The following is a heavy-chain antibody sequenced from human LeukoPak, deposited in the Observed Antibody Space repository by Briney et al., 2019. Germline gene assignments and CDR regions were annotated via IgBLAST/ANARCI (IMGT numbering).Heavy chain of an antibody. CDR2: TYYRSKRYN. V-gene: IGHV6-1*01. CDR1: GDSVSSNSAA. J-gene: IGHJ6*03. Sequence: SQTLSLTCAISGDSVSSNSAAWNWIRQSPSRGLEWLGRTYYRSKRYNDYAVSVKSRITINPDTSKNQFSLQLNSVTPEDTAVYYCARGLWFGELLGGYYYYMDVWDKGTTVTVSS. CDR3: ARGLWFGELLGGYYYYMDV. D-gene: IGHD3-10*01.